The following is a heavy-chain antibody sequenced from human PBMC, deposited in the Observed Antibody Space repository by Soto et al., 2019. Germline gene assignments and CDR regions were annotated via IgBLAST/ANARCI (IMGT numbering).Heavy chain of an antibody. J-gene: IGHJ4*02. CDR1: GFTFSSYD. Sequence: GGSLRLSCAASGFTFSSYDMHWVRQATGKGLEWVSAIGTAGDTYYPGSVKGRFTISRENAKNSLYLQMNSLRAEDTAVYYCARVGYSGYDFDYWGQGTLVTVSS. CDR3: ARVGYSGYDFDY. CDR2: IGTAGDT. D-gene: IGHD5-12*01. V-gene: IGHV3-13*01.